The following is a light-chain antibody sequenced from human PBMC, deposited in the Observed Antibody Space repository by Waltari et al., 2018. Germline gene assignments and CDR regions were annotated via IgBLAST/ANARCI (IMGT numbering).Light chain of an antibody. CDR3: LLYYGDARWV. J-gene: IGLJ3*02. V-gene: IGLV7-43*01. Sequence: QTVVTQEPSLTVSPGGTVTLTCASPTGEVSSNYYPNWLQQKPGQAPTSLIYSTNKRHFWTPARFSGSLLGGRAALTLSHAQPEDEAVYYCLLYYGDARWVFGGGTNLTVL. CDR2: STN. CDR1: TGEVSSNYY.